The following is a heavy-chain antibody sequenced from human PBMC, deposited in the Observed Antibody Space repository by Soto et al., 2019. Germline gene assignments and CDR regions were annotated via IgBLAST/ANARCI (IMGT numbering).Heavy chain of an antibody. V-gene: IGHV2-70*01. CDR2: IDWDDDK. CDR3: ARIPALIAAAGARYYYYYGMDV. D-gene: IGHD6-13*01. J-gene: IGHJ6*02. CDR1: GFSLSTSGMC. Sequence: SGPTLVNPTQTLTLTCTFSGFSLSTSGMCVSWIRQPPGKALEWLALIDWDDDKYYSTSLKTRLTISKDTSKNQVVLTMTNMDPVDTATYYCARIPALIAAAGARYYYYYGMDVWGQGTTVTVSS.